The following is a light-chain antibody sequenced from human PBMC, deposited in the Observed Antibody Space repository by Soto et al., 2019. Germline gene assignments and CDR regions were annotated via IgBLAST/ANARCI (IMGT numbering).Light chain of an antibody. V-gene: IGKV3-20*01. CDR3: QHFVNSLTWT. CDR2: GVS. CDR1: QSVRSDY. J-gene: IGKJ1*01. Sequence: EIVLTQSPDTLSLSPGQRATLSCRASQSVRSDYFAWYQQKPGQAPRVIIFGVSTRATGVPDRFSGGGSGTDFTLTISRLEPEDFAVYYCQHFVNSLTWTFGQGTKVDI.